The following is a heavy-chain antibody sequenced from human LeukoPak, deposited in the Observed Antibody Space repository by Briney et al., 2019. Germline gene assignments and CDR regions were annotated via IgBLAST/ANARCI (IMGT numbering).Heavy chain of an antibody. D-gene: IGHD3-10*01. Sequence: GGSXXLSCAASGFTFSSYGMSWVRQAPGKGMEWVSAISGSGGSTYYADSVKGRFTIYRDNSKNTLYMKMNRLRAEETAVYYCAKDMVRGVIVIARDYYYYYMDVWGKGTTVTVSS. CDR2: ISGSGGST. V-gene: IGHV3-23*01. CDR3: AKDMVRGVIVIARDYYYYYMDV. CDR1: GFTFSSYG. J-gene: IGHJ6*03.